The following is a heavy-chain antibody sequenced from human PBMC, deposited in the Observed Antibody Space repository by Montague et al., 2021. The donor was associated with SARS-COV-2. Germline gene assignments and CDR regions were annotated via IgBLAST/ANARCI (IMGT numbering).Heavy chain of an antibody. V-gene: IGHV3-30-3*01. CDR3: ARDLGLRYFYWLFISIYGMDV. D-gene: IGHD3-9*01. CDR2: ISYDGSNK. J-gene: IGHJ6*02. Sequence: SLRLYCAASGFTFSSYAMHWVRQAPGKGLEWVAVISYDGSNKYYADSVKGRFTISRDNSKNTLYLQMNSLRAEDTAVYYCARDLGLRYFYWLFISIYGMDVWGQGTTVTVSS. CDR1: GFTFSSYA.